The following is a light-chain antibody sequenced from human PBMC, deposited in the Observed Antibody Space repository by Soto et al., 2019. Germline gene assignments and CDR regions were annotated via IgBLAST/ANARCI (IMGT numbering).Light chain of an antibody. Sequence: IQVTQSTSSLSVSLGERVTITCRASQTIDNYLNWYQHKPGRAPKLLVYAASSLQSGVPSRFTGSGSGTHFTLTICGLQPADFATYYCQQSYNIPIPSGDGARLEIK. V-gene: IGKV1-39*01. CDR1: QTIDNY. J-gene: IGKJ5*01. CDR2: AAS. CDR3: QQSYNIPIP.